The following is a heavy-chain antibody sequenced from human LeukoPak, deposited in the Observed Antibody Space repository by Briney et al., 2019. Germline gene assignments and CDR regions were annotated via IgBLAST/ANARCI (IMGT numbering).Heavy chain of an antibody. CDR3: ARDLTVVTPFREYNWFDP. D-gene: IGHD4-23*01. Sequence: PSETLSLTCTVSGGSISSGSYYWSWIRQPAGKGLEWIGRIYTSGSTINNPSLKNTNYNPSLKSRLTMSVDRSKNQFSLKLSSVTAADTAVYYCARDLTVVTPFREYNWFDPWGQGTLVTVSS. V-gene: IGHV4-61*02. CDR2: IYTSGSTINNPSLKNT. J-gene: IGHJ5*02. CDR1: GGSISSGSYY.